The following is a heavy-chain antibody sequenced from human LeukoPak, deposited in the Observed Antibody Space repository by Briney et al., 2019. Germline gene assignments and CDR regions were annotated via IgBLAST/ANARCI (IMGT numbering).Heavy chain of an antibody. V-gene: IGHV3-11*01. J-gene: IGHJ6*02. CDR3: AGSLRSYYYYGMDV. D-gene: IGHD5-12*01. CDR1: GFTFSDYY. CDR2: ISSSGSTI. Sequence: PGGSLRLSCAASGFTFSDYYMSWVRQAPGKGLEWVSYISSSGSTIYYADCVKGRFPISRDNAKNSLYLQMNSLRAEDTAVYYCAGSLRSYYYYGMDVWGQGTTVTVSS.